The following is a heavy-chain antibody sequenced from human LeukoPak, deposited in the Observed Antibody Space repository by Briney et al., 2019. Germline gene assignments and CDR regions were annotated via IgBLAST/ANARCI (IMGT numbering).Heavy chain of an antibody. CDR1: GFSFSSYG. CDR3: AKPLTDTYDAFHL. CDR2: IRYDGSNN. Sequence: GGSLRLSCAASGFSFSSYGMHWVRQAPGRGLEWVAFIRYDGSNNYYTDSVKGRFTISRDNSKNTLYLQMNSLRAEDTAVYYCAKPLTDTYDAFHLWGQGTMVSISS. V-gene: IGHV3-30*02. D-gene: IGHD2-21*02. J-gene: IGHJ3*01.